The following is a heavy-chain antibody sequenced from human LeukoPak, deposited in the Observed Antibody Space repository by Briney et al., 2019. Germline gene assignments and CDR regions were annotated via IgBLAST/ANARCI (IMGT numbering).Heavy chain of an antibody. J-gene: IGHJ4*02. CDR2: IYYSGST. Sequence: SETLSLTCTVSGCSISSYYWSWIRQPPGQGLEWIGYIYYSGSTNYNPSLKSRVTISVDTSKNQFSLKLSSVTAADTAVYYCARLIQPLVYPTFDYWGQGTLVTVSS. CDR1: GCSISSYY. D-gene: IGHD6-13*01. CDR3: ARLIQPLVYPTFDY. V-gene: IGHV4-59*01.